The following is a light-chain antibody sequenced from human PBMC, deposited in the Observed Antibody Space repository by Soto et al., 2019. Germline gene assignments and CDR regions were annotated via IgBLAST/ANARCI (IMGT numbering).Light chain of an antibody. V-gene: IGKV1-27*01. CDR3: PRYNSRPWT. CDR2: AAS. J-gene: IGKJ1*01. Sequence: DIQMTQSPSSLSASVGDRVTITCRASQGISNYLAWYQQKPGKVPKLLIYAASTLQSGVPSRFSGSGSGTDFTFTISSLQPEDSSTYYCPRYNSRPWTFGQGTKVEIQ. CDR1: QGISNY.